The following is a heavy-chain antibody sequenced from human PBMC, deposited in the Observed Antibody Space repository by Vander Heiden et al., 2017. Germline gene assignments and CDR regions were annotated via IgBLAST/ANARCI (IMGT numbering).Heavy chain of an antibody. J-gene: IGHJ4*02. CDR2: IYPDDSDT. Sequence: EVQLVQSGAEVKKPGESLKISCKGSAYSFSTYWLGWVRQMPGKGLEWMGIIYPDDSDTRYSPSFRGQVTISADKSISTAYLHWRSLKASDTAMYYCARARRHCSGGSCAYYFDYWGQGTLVTVSS. D-gene: IGHD2-15*01. CDR1: AYSFSTYW. CDR3: ARARRHCSGGSCAYYFDY. V-gene: IGHV5-51*01.